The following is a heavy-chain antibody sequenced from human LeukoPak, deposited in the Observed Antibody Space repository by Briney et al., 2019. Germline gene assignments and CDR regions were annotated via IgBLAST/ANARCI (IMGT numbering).Heavy chain of an antibody. CDR3: ARRLYGDYGQGGTFYFDY. J-gene: IGHJ4*02. CDR1: GYTFTGYY. D-gene: IGHD4-17*01. V-gene: IGHV1-2*02. Sequence: GASVKVSCKASGYTFTGYYMHWVRQAPGQGLEWMGWINPNSGGTNYAQKFQGRVTMTRDTSISTAYMELSRLRSDDTAVYYCARRLYGDYGQGGTFYFDYWGQGTLVTVSS. CDR2: INPNSGGT.